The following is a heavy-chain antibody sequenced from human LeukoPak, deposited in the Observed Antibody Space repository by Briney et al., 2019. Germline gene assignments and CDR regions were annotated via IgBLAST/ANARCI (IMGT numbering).Heavy chain of an antibody. J-gene: IGHJ6*02. CDR2: INSDGSST. CDR1: GFIFSSYW. V-gene: IGHV3-74*01. CDR3: ARDMDSSGWNYYYGMDV. Sequence: GGSLRLSCAASGFIFSSYWMHWVRQAPGKGLVWVSRINSDGSSTSYADSVKGRFTISRDNAKNTLYLQMNSLRAEDAAVYYCARDMDSSGWNYYYGMDVWGQGTTVTVSS. D-gene: IGHD6-19*01.